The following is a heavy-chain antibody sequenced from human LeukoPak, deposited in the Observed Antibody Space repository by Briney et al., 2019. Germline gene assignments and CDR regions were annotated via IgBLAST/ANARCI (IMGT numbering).Heavy chain of an antibody. V-gene: IGHV3-73*01. D-gene: IGHD3-9*01. CDR2: IRTKPNNYAT. CDR3: TTSFDWLLDN. Sequence: PGGSLRLSCAASGFTFSDSAIHWVRQASGKGLEWVGRIRTKPNNYATSYAASVAGRFALSGDDSKNTAYLQMNSLKTEDTAVYYCTTSFDWLLDNWGQGTLVTVSS. J-gene: IGHJ4*02. CDR1: GFTFSDSA.